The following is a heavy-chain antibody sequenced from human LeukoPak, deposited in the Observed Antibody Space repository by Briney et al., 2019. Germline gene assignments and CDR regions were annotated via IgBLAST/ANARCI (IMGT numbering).Heavy chain of an antibody. CDR2: IHTSGST. V-gene: IGHV4-61*02. Sequence: SQTLFLTCTVSGGSISSGSYYWSWIRQPAGKGLEWIGRIHTSGSTNYNPSLKSRVTMSVDTSKNQFSLKLSSVTAADTAVYYCARAYPRVVPAVYYYYMDVWGKGTTVTVSS. J-gene: IGHJ6*03. D-gene: IGHD2-2*01. CDR1: GGSISSGSYY. CDR3: ARAYPRVVPAVYYYYMDV.